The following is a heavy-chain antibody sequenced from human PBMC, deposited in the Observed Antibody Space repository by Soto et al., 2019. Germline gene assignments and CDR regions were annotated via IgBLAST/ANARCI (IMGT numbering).Heavy chain of an antibody. V-gene: IGHV3-48*03. CDR1: GFTFSSYE. CDR2: ISSSGSTI. D-gene: IGHD3-9*01. J-gene: IGHJ6*02. Sequence: EVQLVESGGGLVQPGGSLRLSCAASGFTFSSYEMNWVRQAPGKGLEWVSYISSSGSTIYYADSVKGRFTISRDNAKNSLYLQMNSLRAEDTAVYYWARVGHYDILTGYTLGYYYYGMDVWGQGTTVTVSS. CDR3: ARVGHYDILTGYTLGYYYYGMDV.